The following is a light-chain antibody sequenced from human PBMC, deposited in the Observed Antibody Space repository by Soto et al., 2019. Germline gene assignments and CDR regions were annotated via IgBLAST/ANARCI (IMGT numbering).Light chain of an antibody. V-gene: IGKV3-20*01. CDR1: QSVGSNY. Sequence: EIVLTQSPGTLSLSPGERATLSCRASQSVGSNYLAWYQQKPGQAPRLLIYGASSRATGIPDRFSGSGSGTDFTLTISRLEPEDFAVYYCQHYAGSPLMNTFGQGTKLEIK. CDR3: QHYAGSPLMNT. J-gene: IGKJ2*01. CDR2: GAS.